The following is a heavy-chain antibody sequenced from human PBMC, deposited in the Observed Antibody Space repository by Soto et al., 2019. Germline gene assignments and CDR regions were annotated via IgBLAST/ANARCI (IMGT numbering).Heavy chain of an antibody. Sequence: GGSLRLSCAASGFTFSSYSMNWVRQAPGKGLEWVSSISSSSSYIYYADSVKGRFTISRDNAKNSLYLQMNSLRAEDTAVYYCARDRVHSSGWYDPYYFDYWGQGTLVTVSS. D-gene: IGHD6-19*01. CDR2: ISSSSSYI. CDR3: ARDRVHSSGWYDPYYFDY. J-gene: IGHJ4*02. CDR1: GFTFSSYS. V-gene: IGHV3-21*01.